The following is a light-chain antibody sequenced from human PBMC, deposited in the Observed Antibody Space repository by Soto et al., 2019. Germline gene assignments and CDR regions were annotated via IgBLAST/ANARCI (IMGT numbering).Light chain of an antibody. CDR3: HQYYTKSWS. Sequence: DIVMTPSPDSLAVSLGERATINCKSSQSLLYSSNNKNYLAWYQRKPGQPPKLLIYWASTRESGVPDRFSGSGSGTDFTLTITRMQAEDVAVYYCHQYYTKSWSVGQGTKV. CDR2: WAS. J-gene: IGKJ1*01. CDR1: QSLLYSSNNKNY. V-gene: IGKV4-1*01.